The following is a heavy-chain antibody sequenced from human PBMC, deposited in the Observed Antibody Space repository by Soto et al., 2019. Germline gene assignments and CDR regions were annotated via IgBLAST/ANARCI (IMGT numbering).Heavy chain of an antibody. Sequence: SETLSLTCAVYGGSFSGYYWSWIRQPPGKGLEWIGEINHSGSTNYNPSLKSRVTISVDTSKNQFSLKLSSATAADTAVYYCASGEYSSSSGDYWGQGTLVTVSS. J-gene: IGHJ4*02. V-gene: IGHV4-34*01. CDR2: INHSGST. CDR1: GGSFSGYY. CDR3: ASGEYSSSSGDY. D-gene: IGHD6-6*01.